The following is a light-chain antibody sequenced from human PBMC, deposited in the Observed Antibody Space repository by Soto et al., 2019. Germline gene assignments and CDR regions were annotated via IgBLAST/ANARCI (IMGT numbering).Light chain of an antibody. CDR2: KAS. Sequence: DIQMTQSPSTLSASVGDRVTITCRASQNINNWLAWYQQKPGKAPKLLIYKASSLESGVPSRFSGSGSGTEFTLTISCLQPDDFATYYCQQYKSYSELSFGGEPKVEI. V-gene: IGKV1-5*03. J-gene: IGKJ4*01. CDR1: QNINNW. CDR3: QQYKSYSELS.